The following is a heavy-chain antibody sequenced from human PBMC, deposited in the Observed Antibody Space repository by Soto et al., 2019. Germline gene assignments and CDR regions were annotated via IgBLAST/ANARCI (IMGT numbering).Heavy chain of an antibody. CDR2: ISAYNGNT. J-gene: IGHJ4*02. CDR1: GYTFTSYG. CDR3: ARDPSIFGVVIMIRYFDY. D-gene: IGHD3-3*01. V-gene: IGHV1-18*01. Sequence: QVPLVQSGAEVKKPGASVKVSCKASGYTFTSYGISWVRKAPGQGLEWMGRISAYNGNTNYAQKLQGRVTMTTDTSTSTAYMELRSLRSDDTAVYYCARDPSIFGVVIMIRYFDYWGQGTLVTVSS.